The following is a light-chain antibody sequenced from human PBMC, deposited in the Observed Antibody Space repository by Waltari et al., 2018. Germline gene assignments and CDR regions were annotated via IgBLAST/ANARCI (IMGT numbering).Light chain of an antibody. Sequence: QSVLTQPPSASGTPGQRVTISCSGSISNVRNNYVSWYQQLPGTAPKLLIYKNNQRPSGVPDRISGSKSGTSASLAISGLRSEDEADYYCAARDSSLSIDIFGGGTKLTVL. V-gene: IGLV1-47*01. CDR3: AARDSSLSIDI. CDR2: KNN. J-gene: IGLJ2*01. CDR1: ISNVRNNY.